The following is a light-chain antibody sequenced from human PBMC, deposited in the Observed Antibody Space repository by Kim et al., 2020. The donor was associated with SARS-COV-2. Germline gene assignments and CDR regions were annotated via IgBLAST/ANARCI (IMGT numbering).Light chain of an antibody. Sequence: EIVLTQSPGTLSLSPGERATLSCRAGQSVTSSYLAWYQQKPGQAPRLLIYGASYRATGIPDRFSGSGSGTDFTLTISRLEPEDFAVYYCKQYGNSQYTFGQGTKLEI. CDR1: QSVTSSY. V-gene: IGKV3-20*01. CDR3: KQYGNSQYT. J-gene: IGKJ2*01. CDR2: GAS.